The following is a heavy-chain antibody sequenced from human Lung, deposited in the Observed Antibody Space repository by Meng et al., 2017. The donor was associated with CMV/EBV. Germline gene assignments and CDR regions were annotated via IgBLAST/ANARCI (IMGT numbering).Heavy chain of an antibody. CDR2: IGTSESSK. J-gene: IGHJ6*01. CDR3: ARGGGATAKDFYGMDG. V-gene: IGHV3-11*04. D-gene: IGHD1-26*01. Sequence: GGSLRLSCAASGFTFSDFYMSWIRQAPGKGLEWVANIGTSESSKYYVDSVKGRFTVSRDNTKNSLYLQMNTLTVEDTAAYYCARGGGATAKDFYGMDGWGQGTXVTVSS. CDR1: GFTFSDFY.